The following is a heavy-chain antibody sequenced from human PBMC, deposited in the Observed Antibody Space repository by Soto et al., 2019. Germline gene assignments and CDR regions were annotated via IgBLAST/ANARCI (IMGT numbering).Heavy chain of an antibody. Sequence: QVQLVESGGGVVQPGRSLRLSCAASGFTFSSYGMHWVRQAPGKGLEWVAVISFDGNDKYYTDSVKGRFAISRDNSKSTLYLQMNSLRGDDTAVYYCAKAGGSYFVIPDSWGQGTLVTVSS. V-gene: IGHV3-30*18. J-gene: IGHJ5*01. CDR3: AKAGGSYFVIPDS. CDR2: ISFDGNDK. D-gene: IGHD1-26*01. CDR1: GFTFSSYG.